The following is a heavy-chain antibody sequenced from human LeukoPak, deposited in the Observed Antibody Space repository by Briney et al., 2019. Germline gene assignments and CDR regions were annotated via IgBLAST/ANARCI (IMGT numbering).Heavy chain of an antibody. CDR1: GFTFSSYA. J-gene: IGHJ4*02. CDR2: TSGRGDYT. Sequence: PEGSLRLSCAASGFTFSSYAMSWVRQAPGKGLEWVSGTSGRGDYTYYADSVKGRFTISRDNSRNTLYLQMNSLRAEDTAVYYCAKFVHLDYYDSSGYSDYWGQGTLVTVSS. V-gene: IGHV3-23*01. D-gene: IGHD3-22*01. CDR3: AKFVHLDYYDSSGYSDY.